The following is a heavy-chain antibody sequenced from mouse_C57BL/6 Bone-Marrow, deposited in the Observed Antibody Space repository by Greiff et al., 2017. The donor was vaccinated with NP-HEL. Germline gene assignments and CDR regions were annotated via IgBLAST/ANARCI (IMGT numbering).Heavy chain of an antibody. CDR1: GYTFTSYW. V-gene: IGHV1-55*01. D-gene: IGHD1-1*01. J-gene: IGHJ4*01. Sequence: QVQLQQPGAELVKPGASVKMSCTASGYTFTSYWITWVKQRPGQGLEWIGDIYPGSGSTNYNEKFKSKATLTVDTSSSTAYMQLSSLTSEDSAVYYCARVHYGSSHYYAMDYWGQGTSVTVSS. CDR3: ARVHYGSSHYYAMDY. CDR2: IYPGSGST.